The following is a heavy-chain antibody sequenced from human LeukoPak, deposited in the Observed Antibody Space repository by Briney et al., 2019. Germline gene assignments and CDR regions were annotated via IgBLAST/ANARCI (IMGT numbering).Heavy chain of an antibody. CDR2: IYPSDSYN. CDR1: GSIFTSYW. Sequence: GAPLQISFTGSGSIFTSYWISWGRPGSGKGLEGMGRIYPSDSYNNYSPSFQGHVTISADKSISTAYLKWSSLKDSDTAMYYCARQKGATAGKRSWFGPWGQGTLVTVSS. V-gene: IGHV5-10-1*01. D-gene: IGHD6-13*01. J-gene: IGHJ5*02. CDR3: ARQKGATAGKRSWFGP.